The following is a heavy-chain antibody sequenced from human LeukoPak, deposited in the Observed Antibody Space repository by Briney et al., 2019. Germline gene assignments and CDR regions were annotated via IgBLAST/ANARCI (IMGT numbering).Heavy chain of an antibody. V-gene: IGHV1-8*01. CDR1: AYTFTSYD. Sequence: GASVKVSCKASAYTFTSYDINWVRQATGQGLEWMGWMNPNSGNTGYAQKFQGRVTMTRNTSISTAYMELSSLRSEDTAVYYCARGDCSSTSCVNYYYYGMDVWGQGTTVTVSS. D-gene: IGHD2-2*01. CDR3: ARGDCSSTSCVNYYYYGMDV. CDR2: MNPNSGNT. J-gene: IGHJ6*02.